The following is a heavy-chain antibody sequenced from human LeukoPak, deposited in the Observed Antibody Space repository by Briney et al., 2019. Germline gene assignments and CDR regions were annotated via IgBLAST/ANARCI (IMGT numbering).Heavy chain of an antibody. V-gene: IGHV4-39*01. CDR3: ARQTFGEFDY. Sequence: SETLSLTCTVSGGSISSSSYYWGWIRQPPGKGLEWIGSIYYSGSTYYNPPLKSRVTISVDTSKNQFSLKLSSVTAADTAVYYCARQTFGEFDYWGQGTLVTVSS. D-gene: IGHD3-10*01. CDR1: GGSISSSSYY. CDR2: IYYSGST. J-gene: IGHJ4*02.